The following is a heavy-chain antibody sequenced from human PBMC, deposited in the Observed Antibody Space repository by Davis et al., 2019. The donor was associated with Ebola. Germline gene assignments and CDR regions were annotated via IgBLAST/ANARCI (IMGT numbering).Heavy chain of an antibody. V-gene: IGHV3-48*02. D-gene: IGHD4-17*01. CDR1: GFAFSTID. CDR3: ARVGTTVTTFDY. Sequence: GGSLRLSCVASGFAFSTIDMTWVRQAPGKGLQWLSWISYNGDTTYYADSVKGRFTISRDNAKNSLFLQLNSLRDEDTAVYYCARVGTTVTTFDYWGQGTLVTVSS. J-gene: IGHJ4*02. CDR2: ISYNGDTT.